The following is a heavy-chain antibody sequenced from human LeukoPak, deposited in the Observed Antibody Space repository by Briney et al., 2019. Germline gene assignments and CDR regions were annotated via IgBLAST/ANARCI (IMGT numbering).Heavy chain of an antibody. CDR1: GFTFSSYA. CDR3: ARDLSYCSSTSCYRYLSY. CDR2: ISYDGSNK. Sequence: PGGSLRLSCAASGFTFSSYAMSWVRQAPGKGLEWVAVISYDGSNKYYADSVKGRFTISRDNSKNTLYLQMNSLRAEDTAVYYCARDLSYCSSTSCYRYLSYWGQGTLVTVSS. J-gene: IGHJ4*02. D-gene: IGHD2-2*02. V-gene: IGHV3-30*04.